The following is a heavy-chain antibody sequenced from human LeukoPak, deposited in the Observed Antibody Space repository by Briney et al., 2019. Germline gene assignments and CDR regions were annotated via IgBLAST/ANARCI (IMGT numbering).Heavy chain of an antibody. D-gene: IGHD2-21*02. Sequence: SGTLSLTCAVSGGPISSSNWWSWVRQPPGKGLEWIGEIYHSGSTNYNPSLKSRVTISVDKSKNQFSLKLSSVTAADTAVYYCARAYCGGDCYLYFDLWGRGTLVTVS. CDR1: GGPISSSNW. V-gene: IGHV4-4*02. CDR3: ARAYCGGDCYLYFDL. J-gene: IGHJ2*01. CDR2: IYHSGST.